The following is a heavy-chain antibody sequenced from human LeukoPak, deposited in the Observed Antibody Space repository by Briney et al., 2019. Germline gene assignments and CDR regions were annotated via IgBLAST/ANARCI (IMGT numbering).Heavy chain of an antibody. CDR3: ASGNDYPYYYYYMDV. CDR1: GGSFSGYY. V-gene: IGHV4-34*01. Sequence: PSETLSLTCAVYGGSFSGYYWSWIRQPPGKGLEWIGEINHSGSTNYNPSLKSRVTISVDTSKNQFSLKLSSVTAADTAVYYCASGNDYPYYYYYMDVWGKGTTVTVSS. CDR2: INHSGST. D-gene: IGHD4-11*01. J-gene: IGHJ6*03.